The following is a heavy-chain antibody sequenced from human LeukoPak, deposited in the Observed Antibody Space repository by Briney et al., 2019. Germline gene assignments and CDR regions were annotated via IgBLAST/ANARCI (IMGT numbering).Heavy chain of an antibody. CDR2: ISYDGSNK. D-gene: IGHD1-26*01. CDR1: GFTFSSYA. V-gene: IGHV3-30-3*01. Sequence: GGSLRLSCAASGFTFSSYAMHWVRQAPGKGLEWVAVISYDGSNKYYADSVKGRFTISRDNSKNTLYLQMNSLRAEDTAVYYCAREQWELPNLPFDYWGQGTLVTVSS. CDR3: AREQWELPNLPFDY. J-gene: IGHJ4*02.